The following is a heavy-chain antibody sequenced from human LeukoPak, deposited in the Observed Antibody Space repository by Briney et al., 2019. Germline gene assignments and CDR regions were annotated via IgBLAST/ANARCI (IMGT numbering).Heavy chain of an antibody. D-gene: IGHD6-19*01. CDR2: ISRSGGDT. Sequence: PGGSLRLSCAASGFTFSTYAMSWVRQAPGKGLEWVSAISRSGGDTYYADSVKGRFTISRDNSKNTLFLEMNSLRVDDTAVYYCARGGSAIVVAVPGHWGQGTLVTVSS. CDR1: GFTFSTYA. CDR3: ARGGSAIVVAVPGH. V-gene: IGHV3-23*01. J-gene: IGHJ4*02.